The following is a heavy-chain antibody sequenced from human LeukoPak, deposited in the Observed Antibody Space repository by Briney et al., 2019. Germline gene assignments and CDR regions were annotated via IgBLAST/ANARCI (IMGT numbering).Heavy chain of an antibody. J-gene: IGHJ6*03. CDR2: IKQDGSEK. CDR1: GFTFSSYW. D-gene: IGHD3-10*01. CDR3: ARDPGGVLWFGGVTSPYYYYYMDV. Sequence: PGGSLRLSCAASGFTFSSYWMSWARQAPGKGLEWVANIKQDGSEKYYVDSVKGRFTISRDNAKNSLYLQMNSLRAEDTAVYYCARDPGGVLWFGGVTSPYYYYYMDVWGKGTTVTISS. V-gene: IGHV3-7*01.